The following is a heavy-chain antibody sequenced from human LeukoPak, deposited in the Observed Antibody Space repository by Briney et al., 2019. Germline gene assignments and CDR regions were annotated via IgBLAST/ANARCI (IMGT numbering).Heavy chain of an antibody. D-gene: IGHD3-22*01. Sequence: GGSLRLSCAASGVTVNYNFMSWVRQAPGKGLEWVSVIYSDSSTDYADSVKGRFTISRDDAQNTLYLQMNSLRAGDTAVYYCARAPRPFDNSDYYFDYWGQGSLVTVSS. J-gene: IGHJ4*02. V-gene: IGHV3-53*01. CDR2: IYSDSST. CDR1: GVTVNYNF. CDR3: ARAPRPFDNSDYYFDY.